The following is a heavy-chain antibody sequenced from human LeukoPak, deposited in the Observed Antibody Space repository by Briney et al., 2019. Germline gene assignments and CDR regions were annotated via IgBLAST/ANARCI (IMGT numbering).Heavy chain of an antibody. CDR3: ARDHRGFYYGSGNYYHLDV. Sequence: SVKVSCKASVGTYNNYAITWVRQAPGQGLEWVGGIFPVFGTSNYAQRFQGRVTITADESTGTTYMELSSLRSEDTAVYYCARDHRGFYYGSGNYYHLDVWGKGTTVTVSS. D-gene: IGHD3-10*01. V-gene: IGHV1-69*01. CDR2: IFPVFGTS. J-gene: IGHJ6*03. CDR1: VGTYNNYA.